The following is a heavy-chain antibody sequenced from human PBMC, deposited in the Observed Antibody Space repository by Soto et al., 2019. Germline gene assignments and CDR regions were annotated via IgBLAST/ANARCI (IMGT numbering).Heavy chain of an antibody. Sequence: EVQLVESGGGLVQPGRSLRLSCAASGFTFDDYAMHWVRQAPGKGLEWVSGISWNSGSIGYADSVKGRFTISRDNAKNSLSLQMNSLRAEDTALYYCAKALRGYCSGGSCYDFDYWGQGTLVTVSS. CDR3: AKALRGYCSGGSCYDFDY. CDR1: GFTFDDYA. V-gene: IGHV3-9*01. D-gene: IGHD2-15*01. J-gene: IGHJ4*02. CDR2: ISWNSGSI.